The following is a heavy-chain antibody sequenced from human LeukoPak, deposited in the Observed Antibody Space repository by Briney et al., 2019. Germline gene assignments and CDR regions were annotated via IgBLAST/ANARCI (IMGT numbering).Heavy chain of an antibody. Sequence: PSETLSLTCTVSGGSISSYYWSWIRQPAGKGLEWIGRIYTSGSTNYNPSLKSRVTMSVDTSKNQFSLKLSSVTAADTAVYYCARDSYIAAAGTNYYYGMDVWGQGTTVTVSS. CDR2: IYTSGST. V-gene: IGHV4-4*07. J-gene: IGHJ6*02. CDR3: ARDSYIAAAGTNYYYGMDV. CDR1: GGSISSYY. D-gene: IGHD6-13*01.